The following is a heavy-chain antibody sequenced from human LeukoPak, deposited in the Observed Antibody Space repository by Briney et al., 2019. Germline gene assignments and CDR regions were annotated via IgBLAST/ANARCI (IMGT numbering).Heavy chain of an antibody. CDR2: ISTTGDYT. D-gene: IGHD5-12*01. Sequence: GGSLRLSCAASGFTVSSTYMSWVRQAPGKGLESVSAISTTGDYTYYAASVKGRFTISRDNSRDTLYLQMNSLRAEGTAIYYCAKGSGYDRRIFDCWGQGTLVIVSS. CDR1: GFTVSSTY. V-gene: IGHV3-23*01. J-gene: IGHJ4*02. CDR3: AKGSGYDRRIFDC.